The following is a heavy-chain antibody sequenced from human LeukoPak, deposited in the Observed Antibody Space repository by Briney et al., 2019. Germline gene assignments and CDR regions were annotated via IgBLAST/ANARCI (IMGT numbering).Heavy chain of an antibody. V-gene: IGHV3-23*01. J-gene: IGHJ4*02. Sequence: GGSLRLSCAASGFTFSSYAMSWVRQAPGKGLEWVSALSGSGGSTYYADSVRGRFTISRDNSKNTLYLLLNTLRAEDTAVYYCAAPQDRRVVAGELDSWGQGTLVTVSS. CDR1: GFTFSSYA. D-gene: IGHD6-19*01. CDR3: AAPQDRRVVAGELDS. CDR2: LSGSGGST.